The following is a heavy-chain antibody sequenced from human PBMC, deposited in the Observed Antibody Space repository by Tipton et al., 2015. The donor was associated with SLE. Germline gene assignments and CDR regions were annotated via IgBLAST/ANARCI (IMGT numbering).Heavy chain of an antibody. V-gene: IGHV4-61*05. CDR3: ARQGAVAGFDY. Sequence: TLSLTCTVSGGSISSSSYYWGWIRQPPGKGLEWIGYIYYSGSTNYNPSLKSRVTISVDTSKNQFSLKLSSVTAADTAVYYCARQGAVAGFDYWGQGTLVTVSS. CDR1: GGSISSSSYY. D-gene: IGHD6-19*01. J-gene: IGHJ4*02. CDR2: IYYSGST.